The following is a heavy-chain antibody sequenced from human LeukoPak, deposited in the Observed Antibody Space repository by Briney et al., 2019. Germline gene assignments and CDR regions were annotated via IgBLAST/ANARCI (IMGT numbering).Heavy chain of an antibody. J-gene: IGHJ6*03. V-gene: IGHV1-2*02. CDR1: GYTFTSYG. CDR2: INPNSGGT. Sequence: GASVKVSCKASGYTFTSYGISWVRQAPGQGLEWMGWINPNSGGTNYAQKFQGRVTMTRDTSISTAYMELSRLRSDDTAVYYCARDFDSSGYEVYYYYMDVWGKGTTVTVSS. CDR3: ARDFDSSGYEVYYYYMDV. D-gene: IGHD3-22*01.